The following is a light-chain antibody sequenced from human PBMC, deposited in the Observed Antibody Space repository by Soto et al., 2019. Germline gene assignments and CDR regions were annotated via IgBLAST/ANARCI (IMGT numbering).Light chain of an antibody. CDR1: QDISSY. CDR3: QQYNSYSLT. Sequence: IQWTQSPSSMSASVGDRVTITCRASQDISSYLAWYQQKAGKVPKLLIYAASSLQSGVPSRFSGSGSGTDGTLTISSLKTDDGSTYYCQQYNSYSLTFGQGTKVDIK. CDR2: AAS. J-gene: IGKJ1*01. V-gene: IGKV1-9*01.